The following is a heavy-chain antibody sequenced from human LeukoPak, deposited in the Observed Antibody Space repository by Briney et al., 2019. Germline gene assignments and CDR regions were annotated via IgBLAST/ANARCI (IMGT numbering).Heavy chain of an antibody. CDR3: ARNDYDILTGYGIYVDY. CDR1: GYIFTSYD. V-gene: IGHV1-18*01. CDR2: ISAYNGNT. Sequence: GASVKVSCKASGYIFTSYDISWVRQAPGQGLEWMGWISAYNGNTNYAQKLQGRVTMTTDTSTSTAYMELRSLRSDDTAVYYCARNDYDILTGYGIYVDYWGQGTLVTVSS. J-gene: IGHJ4*02. D-gene: IGHD3-9*01.